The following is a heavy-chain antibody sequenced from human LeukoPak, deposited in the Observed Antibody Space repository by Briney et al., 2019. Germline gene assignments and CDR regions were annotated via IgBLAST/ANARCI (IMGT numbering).Heavy chain of an antibody. D-gene: IGHD2-15*01. J-gene: IGHJ6*02. V-gene: IGHV3-7*01. CDR2: IKQDGSEK. Sequence: GGSLRLSCAASGFTFSSYAMSWVRQAPGKGLEWVANIKQDGSEKCYVDSVKGRFTISRDNAKNSLYLQTNSLRAEDTAVYYCARDRWELLSNSYHYCGLDVWGQGTTVTVSS. CDR3: ARDRWELLSNSYHYCGLDV. CDR1: GFTFSSYA.